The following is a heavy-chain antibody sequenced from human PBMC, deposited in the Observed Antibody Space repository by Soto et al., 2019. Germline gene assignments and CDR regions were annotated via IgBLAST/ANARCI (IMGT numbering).Heavy chain of an antibody. Sequence: GGSLRLSCVGSGFTFSDSVMAWVRQAPGKGLEWLSVMSGDGRTRYALSVTGRFTISRDNSKNTLYLQMRSLRAEDAAAYYCVKWHTSNFDSLPFTGSDFWGQGTQVTVSS. CDR2: MSGDGRT. V-gene: IGHV3-23*01. CDR1: GFTFSDSV. D-gene: IGHD3-22*01. J-gene: IGHJ4*02. CDR3: VKWHTSNFDSLPFTGSDF.